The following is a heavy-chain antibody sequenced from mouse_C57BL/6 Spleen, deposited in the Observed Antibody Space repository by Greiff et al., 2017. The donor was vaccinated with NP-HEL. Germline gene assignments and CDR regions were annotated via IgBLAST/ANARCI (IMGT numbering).Heavy chain of an antibody. V-gene: IGHV1-82*01. CDR3: ARWYYGSSAYFDV. CDR2: IYPGDGDT. J-gene: IGHJ1*03. Sequence: QVQLQQSGPELVKPGASVKISCKASGYAFSSSWMNWVKQRPGKGLEWIGRIYPGDGDTNYNGKFKGKATLTADKSSITAYMQLSSLTSEDSAVYFCARWYYGSSAYFDVWGTGTTVTVSS. CDR1: GYAFSSSW. D-gene: IGHD1-1*01.